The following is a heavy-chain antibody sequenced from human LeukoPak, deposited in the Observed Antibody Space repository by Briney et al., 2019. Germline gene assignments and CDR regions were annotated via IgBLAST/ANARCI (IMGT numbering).Heavy chain of an antibody. V-gene: IGHV4-4*02. D-gene: IGHD1-26*01. CDR1: GGSISSNNW. CDR2: IYHSGSP. CDR3: ARIMLSWREFDC. Sequence: SETLSLTCAVSGGSISSNNWWGWVRQPPGKGLEWIGEIYHSGSPNYNPSLKSRVTISVDKSRNHFSLNLSSVTAADTAVYYCARIMLSWREFDCWGQGTLVTVSS. J-gene: IGHJ4*02.